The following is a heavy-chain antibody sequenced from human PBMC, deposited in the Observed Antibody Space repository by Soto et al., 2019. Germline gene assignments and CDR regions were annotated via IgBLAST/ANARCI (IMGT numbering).Heavy chain of an antibody. Sequence: QVQLVESGGGLVRPGGSLRLSCAASGFTFSDYYMSWIRQSPGKGLEWLAVMSSSGTNVFYADSVKGRFTISRDNAKNSLFLQMDSLKAEDTAVYYCAPSRVFDFWGLGTLVSVSS. CDR2: MSSSGTNV. J-gene: IGHJ4*02. CDR1: GFTFSDYY. CDR3: APSRVFDF. V-gene: IGHV3-11*01.